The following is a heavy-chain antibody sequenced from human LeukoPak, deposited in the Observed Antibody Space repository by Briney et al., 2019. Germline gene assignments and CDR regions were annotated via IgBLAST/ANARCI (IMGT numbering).Heavy chain of an antibody. Sequence: SETLSLTCAVYGGSFSGYYWSWIRQPPGKGLEWIGEINHSGSTNCNPSLKSRVTISVDTSKNQFSLKLSSVTAADTAVYYCARGRRNYCSSTSCYVLLFDYWGQGTLVTVSS. CDR2: INHSGST. V-gene: IGHV4-34*01. CDR1: GGSFSGYY. J-gene: IGHJ4*02. CDR3: ARGRRNYCSSTSCYVLLFDY. D-gene: IGHD2-2*01.